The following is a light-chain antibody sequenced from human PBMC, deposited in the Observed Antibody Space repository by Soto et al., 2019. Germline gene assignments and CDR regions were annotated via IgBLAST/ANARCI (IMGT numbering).Light chain of an antibody. CDR3: QQFYTTPT. CDR1: QGIVHSPNNQDA. Sequence: DLVMTPSPDSLAVSLGERATINCKASQGIVHSPNNQDALTWYQQKPGQPPKLLINWASTRESGVPDRFSGAGSGIDFTLTISSLQAEDVAVYYCQQFYTTPTFGQGTKVDIK. V-gene: IGKV4-1*01. CDR2: WAS. J-gene: IGKJ1*01.